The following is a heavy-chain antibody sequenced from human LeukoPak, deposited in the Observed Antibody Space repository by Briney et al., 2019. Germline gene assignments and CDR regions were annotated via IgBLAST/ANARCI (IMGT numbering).Heavy chain of an antibody. CDR3: ARVVAVAATGTLYYYPMDV. CDR1: GYTFTGYY. D-gene: IGHD6-13*01. J-gene: IGHJ6*02. Sequence: ASMKVSCKASGYTFTGYYIHWVRQAPGQGLEWMGWINPNSGGTIYAQNFQGRVTMTRDTSISTAYMELSSLTSDDTAVYYCARVVAVAATGTLYYYPMDVWGPGTTVTVSS. V-gene: IGHV1-2*02. CDR2: INPNSGGT.